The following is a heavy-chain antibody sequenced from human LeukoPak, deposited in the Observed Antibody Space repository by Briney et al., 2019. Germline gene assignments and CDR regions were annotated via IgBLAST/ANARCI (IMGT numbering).Heavy chain of an antibody. CDR1: GYTFTVYS. D-gene: IGHD3-9*01. V-gene: IGHV7-4-1*02. Sequence: ASVKLSCKASGYTFTVYSINWVRQAPGQGLEWMGWINANTGNPTYTQGFTGRFVFSLDTPVSTAYLQINSLKAEDTAVYYCVRDNRLVWFAPWGQRTLVTVSS. CDR2: INANTGNP. J-gene: IGHJ5*02. CDR3: VRDNRLVWFAP.